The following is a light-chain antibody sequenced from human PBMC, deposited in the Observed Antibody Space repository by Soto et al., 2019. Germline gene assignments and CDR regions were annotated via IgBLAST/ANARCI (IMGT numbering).Light chain of an antibody. Sequence: DIVMTQSPDSLAVSLGERATINCKSSQSVLYSSDNKNFLAWYQQKPGQPPKLLIYWASTRESGVPDRFSGSGSWTDFTLTISSLQAEDVAVYYCQQYYDMPYTFGQGTKLQIK. J-gene: IGKJ2*01. CDR1: QSVLYSSDNKNF. CDR3: QQYYDMPYT. CDR2: WAS. V-gene: IGKV4-1*01.